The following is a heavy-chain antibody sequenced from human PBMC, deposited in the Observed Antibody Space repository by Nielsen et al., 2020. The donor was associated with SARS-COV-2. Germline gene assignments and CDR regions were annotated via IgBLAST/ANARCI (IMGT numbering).Heavy chain of an antibody. D-gene: IGHD4-11*01. CDR3: ARRSHEFYSNRPFLYYYYYMDV. CDR2: INHSGST. CDR1: GRSFSGYY. Sequence: SETLSLTCAVYGRSFSGYYWSWIRQPPGKGLEWIGEINHSGSTNYNPSLKSRVTISVDTSKNQFSLKLSSVTAADTAVYYCARRSHEFYSNRPFLYYYYYMDVWGKGTTVTVSS. J-gene: IGHJ6*03. V-gene: IGHV4-34*01.